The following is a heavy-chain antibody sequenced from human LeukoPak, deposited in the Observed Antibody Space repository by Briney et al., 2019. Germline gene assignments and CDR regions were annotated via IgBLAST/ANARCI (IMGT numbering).Heavy chain of an antibody. D-gene: IGHD6-19*01. CDR1: GFTFSSYA. CDR3: AKRVGYSSGWYRVDY. J-gene: IGHJ4*02. V-gene: IGHV3-23*01. Sequence: GGSLRLSCAASGFTFSSYARSWVGQAPGKGLEGVSAISGSGGSTYYADTVKGGFTISRDNYKNTLYLQMNSLRAEDTAVYYCAKRVGYSSGWYRVDYWGQGTLVTVSS. CDR2: ISGSGGST.